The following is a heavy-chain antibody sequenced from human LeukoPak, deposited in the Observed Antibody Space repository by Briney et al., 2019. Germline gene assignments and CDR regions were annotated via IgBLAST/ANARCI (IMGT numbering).Heavy chain of an antibody. CDR1: GFTFSSYG. J-gene: IGHJ4*02. Sequence: PGGSLRLSCAASGFTFSSYGMHWVRQAPGKGLEWMAVISYDGSNEYYADSVKGRFTISRDNSRNTVYLQMNSLRVEDTAVYYCAKPRADSSGYYFDYWGQGTLVTVSS. V-gene: IGHV3-30*18. CDR3: AKPRADSSGYYFDY. D-gene: IGHD3-22*01. CDR2: ISYDGSNE.